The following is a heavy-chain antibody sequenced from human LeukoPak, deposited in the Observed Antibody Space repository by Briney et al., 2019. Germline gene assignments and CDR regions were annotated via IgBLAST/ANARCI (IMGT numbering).Heavy chain of an antibody. CDR3: ARDLTTVTTSHY. J-gene: IGHJ4*02. CDR1: GYTFTGYY. CDR2: INPNSGGT. V-gene: IGHV1-2*02. Sequence: ASVKVSCKASGYTFTGYYMHWVRQAPGQGLEWMGWINPNSGGTNYAQKFQGRVTMTRDTSISTAYMELSRLRSNDTAVYYCARDLTTVTTSHYWGQGTLVTVSS. D-gene: IGHD4-17*01.